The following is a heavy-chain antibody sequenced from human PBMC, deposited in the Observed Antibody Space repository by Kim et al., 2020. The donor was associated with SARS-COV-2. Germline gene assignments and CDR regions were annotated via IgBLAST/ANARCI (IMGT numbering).Heavy chain of an antibody. V-gene: IGHV1-69*13. J-gene: IGHJ6*02. CDR3: ARASLRLRYFDWLPRDYYYYYGMDV. D-gene: IGHD3-9*01. CDR1: GGTFSSYA. CDR2: IIPIFGTA. Sequence: SVKVSCKASGGTFSSYAISWVRQAPGQGLEWMGGIIPIFGTANYAQKFQGRVTITADESTSTAYMELSSLRSEDTAVYYCARASLRLRYFDWLPRDYYYYYGMDVWGQGTTVTVSS.